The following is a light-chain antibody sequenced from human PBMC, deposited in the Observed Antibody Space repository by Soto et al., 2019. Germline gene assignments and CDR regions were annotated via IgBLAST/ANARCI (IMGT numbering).Light chain of an antibody. CDR2: EVS. V-gene: IGLV2-8*01. CDR3: SSYVGSNKLG. J-gene: IGLJ2*01. CDR1: SSDVGGYNY. Sequence: QSALTQPPSASGSPGQSVTISCTGTSSDVGGYNYVSWYQQHPGKAPKLMIYEVSKRPSGVPDRFSGSNSGNTASLAVSGLQAEDEADYYCSSYVGSNKLGFGGGTKLTV.